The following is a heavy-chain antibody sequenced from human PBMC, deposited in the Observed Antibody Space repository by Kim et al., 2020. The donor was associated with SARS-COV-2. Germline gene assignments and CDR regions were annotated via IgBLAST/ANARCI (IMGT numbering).Heavy chain of an antibody. D-gene: IGHD6-6*01. Sequence: NYYAVSVKSRITINQDTSQNQFSLQLNSVTPEDTAVYYCARANIAARDFDYWGQGTLVTVSS. J-gene: IGHJ4*02. CDR3: ARANIAARDFDY. V-gene: IGHV6-1*01. CDR2: N.